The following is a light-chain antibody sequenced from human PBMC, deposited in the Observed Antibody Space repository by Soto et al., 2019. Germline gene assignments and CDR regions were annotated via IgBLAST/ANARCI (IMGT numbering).Light chain of an antibody. CDR1: QSVRSSY. J-gene: IGKJ4*01. Sequence: EIVLTQSPGTLSLSPGERATLSCRASQSVRSSYLAWYQRKPGQAPRLLIYGASSRATGIPDRFSGSGSGTDFTLTISRLEPEDFAGYYCQQYGSSPPLSFGGGTKVEIK. V-gene: IGKV3-20*01. CDR2: GAS. CDR3: QQYGSSPPLS.